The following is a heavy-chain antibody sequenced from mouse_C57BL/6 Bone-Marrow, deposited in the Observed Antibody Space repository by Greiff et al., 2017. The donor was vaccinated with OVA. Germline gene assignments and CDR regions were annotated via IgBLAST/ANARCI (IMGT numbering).Heavy chain of an antibody. J-gene: IGHJ2*01. Sequence: QVQLQQSGAELASPGASVTLSCKASGYTFTDHIMNWVKKRPGQGLEWIGRIYPVSGETNYNQKFMGKATLSVDRSSSTVYMVLISLTSEDAAVYYCGSVPLWSYYFDYWGQGTTLTVSS. CDR2: IYPVSGET. CDR1: GYTFTDHI. CDR3: GSVPLWSYYFDY. V-gene: IGHV1-11*01. D-gene: IGHD1-1*02.